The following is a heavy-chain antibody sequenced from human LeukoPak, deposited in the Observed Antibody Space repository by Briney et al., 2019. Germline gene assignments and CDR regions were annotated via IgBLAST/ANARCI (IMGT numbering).Heavy chain of an antibody. CDR3: AYCSSTSCYYRPSFDY. CDR2: IYYSGST. J-gene: IGHJ4*02. V-gene: IGHV4-39*01. CDR1: GGSISSSSYY. D-gene: IGHD2-2*01. Sequence: SETLSLTSTVSGGSISSSSYYWGWIRQPPGKGLEWIGSIYYSGSTYYNPSLKSRVTISVDTSKNQFSLKLSSVTAADTAVYYCAYCSSTSCYYRPSFDYWGQGTLVTVSS.